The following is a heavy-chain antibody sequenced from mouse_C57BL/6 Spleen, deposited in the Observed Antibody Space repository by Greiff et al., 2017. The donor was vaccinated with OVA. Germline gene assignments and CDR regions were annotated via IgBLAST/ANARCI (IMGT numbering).Heavy chain of an antibody. D-gene: IGHD1-1*01. CDR1: GYTFTDYY. Sequence: EVQLQQSGPELVKPGASVKISCKASGYTFTDYYMNWVKQSHGKSLEWIGDINPNNGGTSYNQKFKGKATLTVDKSSSTAYMELRSLTSEDSAVYYWEREGLTTVGAPFDYWGQGTTLTVSS. CDR3: EREGLTTVGAPFDY. J-gene: IGHJ2*01. V-gene: IGHV1-26*01. CDR2: INPNNGGT.